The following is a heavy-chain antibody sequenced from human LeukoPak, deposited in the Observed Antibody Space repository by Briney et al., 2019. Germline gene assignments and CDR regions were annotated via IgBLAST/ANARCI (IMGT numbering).Heavy chain of an antibody. J-gene: IGHJ4*02. V-gene: IGHV4-59*01. CDR2: IYYSGST. D-gene: IGHD2-2*01. CDR3: ARGGGGYCSSTSCFPGTT. CDR1: GGSISSYY. Sequence: PSETLSLTRTVSGGSISSYYWSWIRQPPGKGLEWIGYIYYSGSTNYNPSLKSRVTISVDTSKNQFSLKLSSVTAADTAVYYCARGGGGYCSSTSCFPGTTWGQGTLVTVSS.